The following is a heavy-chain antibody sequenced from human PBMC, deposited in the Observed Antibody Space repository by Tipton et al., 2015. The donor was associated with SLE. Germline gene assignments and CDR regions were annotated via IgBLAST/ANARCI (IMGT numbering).Heavy chain of an antibody. V-gene: IGHV4-39*07. J-gene: IGHJ5*02. CDR3: ARVLSNTRRITIFAVVKGWFDP. D-gene: IGHD3-3*01. Sequence: TLSLTCTVSGGSISSSSYYWGWIRQPPGKGLEWIGSIYYSGSTYYNPSLKSRVTISVDTSKNQFSLKLSSVTAADTAIYYCARVLSNTRRITIFAVVKGWFDPWGQGTLVTVSS. CDR1: GGSISSSSYY. CDR2: IYYSGST.